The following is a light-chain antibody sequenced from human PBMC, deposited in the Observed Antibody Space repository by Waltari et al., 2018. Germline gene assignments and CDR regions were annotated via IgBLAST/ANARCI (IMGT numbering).Light chain of an antibody. V-gene: IGLV3-21*02. Sequence: SYVLTQPPSVSVAPGQTARITCGGDNIGRKSVHWYQGKAGPAPLLVASDDSDRPSGLPERFSGSNSGNTATLTIGTVEAGDEADYYCQLWDSSTEYPVFGGGTKLTVL. CDR2: DDS. CDR3: QLWDSSTEYPV. J-gene: IGLJ3*02. CDR1: NIGRKS.